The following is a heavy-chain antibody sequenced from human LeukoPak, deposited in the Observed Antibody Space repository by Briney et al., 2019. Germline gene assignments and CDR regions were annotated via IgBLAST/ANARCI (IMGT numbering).Heavy chain of an antibody. D-gene: IGHD3-22*01. J-gene: IGHJ5*02. CDR3: ARHYYDSSGYYYDWFDP. CDR1: GGTFSSYT. CDR2: IIPILGIA. V-gene: IGHV1-69*02. Sequence: RASVKVSCKASGGTFSSYTISWVRQAPGQGLEWMGRIIPILGIANYAQKFQGRVTITADKSTSTAYMELSSLRSEDTAVYYCARHYYDSSGYYYDWFDPWGQGTLVTVSS.